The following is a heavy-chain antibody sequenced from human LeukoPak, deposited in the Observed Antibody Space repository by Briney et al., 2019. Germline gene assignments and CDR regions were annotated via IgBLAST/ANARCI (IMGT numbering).Heavy chain of an antibody. V-gene: IGHV4-39*01. Sequence: SETLSLTCTVSGGSISSSSYYWGWIRQPPGKGLEWIGSIYYSGSTYYNPSLKSRVTISVDTSKNQFSLKLSSVTAADTAVYCCARPQKAAGTTFFDYWGQGTLVTVSS. CDR1: GGSISSSSYY. CDR3: ARPQKAAGTTFFDY. J-gene: IGHJ4*02. D-gene: IGHD6-13*01. CDR2: IYYSGST.